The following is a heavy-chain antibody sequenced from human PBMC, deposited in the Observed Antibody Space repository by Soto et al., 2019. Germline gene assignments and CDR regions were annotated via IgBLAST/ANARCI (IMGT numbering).Heavy chain of an antibody. CDR3: ARTDRDCYGLDV. V-gene: IGHV3-13*05. Sequence: EVQLVESGGGLVQPGGSLRLSCEASGFTFRNYDMHWFRQGTGKGLEWVSGISAAGDPDYADSVEGRCTISRENAQNSFFLQMNSLRVGDTAVYYCARTDRDCYGLDVLGQGTTFIVSS. CDR2: ISAAGDP. J-gene: IGHJ6*02. CDR1: GFTFRNYD.